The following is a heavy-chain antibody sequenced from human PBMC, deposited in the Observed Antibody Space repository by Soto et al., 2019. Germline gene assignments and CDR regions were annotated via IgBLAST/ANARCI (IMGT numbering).Heavy chain of an antibody. CDR2: ISSDGSNK. J-gene: IGHJ6*03. CDR3: AKDRTMDV. Sequence: GGSLRLSCPASGFNFSSHGMHWVRQAPGKGLAWVAVISSDGSNKYYADSVKGRFTISRDNSKNTLYLQMNSARAKDTAVYYCAKDRTMDVWGDGTTVTV. V-gene: IGHV3-30*18. CDR1: GFNFSSHG.